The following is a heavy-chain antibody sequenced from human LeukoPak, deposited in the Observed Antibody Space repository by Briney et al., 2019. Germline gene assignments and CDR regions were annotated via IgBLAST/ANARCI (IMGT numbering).Heavy chain of an antibody. J-gene: IGHJ4*02. CDR1: GFTFSSYA. Sequence: PGRSLRLSCAASGFTFSSYAMHWVRQAPGKGLEWVAAISYDGSNKYYADSVKGRFTISRDNSKNTLYLQMNSLRAEDTAVYYCARRLPFDYWGQGTLVTVSS. V-gene: IGHV3-30-3*01. D-gene: IGHD6-25*01. CDR3: ARRLPFDY. CDR2: ISYDGSNK.